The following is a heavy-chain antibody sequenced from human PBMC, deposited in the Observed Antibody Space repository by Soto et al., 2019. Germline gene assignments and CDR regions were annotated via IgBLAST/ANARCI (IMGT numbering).Heavy chain of an antibody. D-gene: IGHD6-25*01. CDR2: ISSSGGTT. Sequence: GGSLRLSCAASGFTFSDYYMSWIRQAPGKGLEWVSYISSSGGTTYYADSVKGRFTISRDNSRNTLYLQMNSLRAEDTAIYYCAKFFVETGGSSGWPWSFHFWGQGTLVTVSS. CDR3: AKFFVETGGSSGWPWSFHF. CDR1: GFTFSDYY. J-gene: IGHJ4*02. V-gene: IGHV3-23*01.